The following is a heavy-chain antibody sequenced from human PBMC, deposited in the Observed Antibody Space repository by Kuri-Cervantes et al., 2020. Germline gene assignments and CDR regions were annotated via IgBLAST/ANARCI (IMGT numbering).Heavy chain of an antibody. CDR1: GGSISSYY. D-gene: IGHD2-15*01. J-gene: IGHJ4*02. CDR2: IYYSGST. V-gene: IGHV4-59*01. Sequence: SETLSLTCTVSGGSISSYYWSWIRQPPGKGLEWIGYIYYSGSTNYNPSLKSRVTISVDTSKNQFSLELSSVTAADTAVYYCAYYHCSGGSCYFDYWGQGTLVTVSS. CDR3: AYYHCSGGSCYFDY.